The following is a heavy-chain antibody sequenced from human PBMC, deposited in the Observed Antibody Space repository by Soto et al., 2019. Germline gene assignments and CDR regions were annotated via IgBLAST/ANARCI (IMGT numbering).Heavy chain of an antibody. D-gene: IGHD3-10*01. J-gene: IGHJ6*03. CDR2: INDSGKI. CDR3: TRGLILWFGELSRRGGYYYYMDV. CDR1: GGSFSGYQ. V-gene: IGHV4-34*01. Sequence: QVQLQQWGAGLLKPSETLSLTCAVYGGSFSGYQWSWIRQTPGKGLEWIGAINDSGKINYNQSLKNRVTLLLDPPKKQISLKLSSVTAADSAVYYCTRGLILWFGELSRRGGYYYYMDVCGKGTTVTVSS.